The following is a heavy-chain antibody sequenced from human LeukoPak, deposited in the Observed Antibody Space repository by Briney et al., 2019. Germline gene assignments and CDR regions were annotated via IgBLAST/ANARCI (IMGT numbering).Heavy chain of an antibody. CDR1: GYTFSSYG. V-gene: IGHV1-18*01. CDR3: ARGVSGSYSWFDP. J-gene: IGHJ5*02. D-gene: IGHD1-26*01. Sequence: ASVKVSCKASGYTFSSYGISWVRQAPGQGLEWMGWISAYNGNTNGNTNYAQKFQGRVTMTTDTSTSTAYMELRSLRSDDTAVYYCARGVSGSYSWFDPWGQGTLVTVSS. CDR2: ISAYNGNTNGNT.